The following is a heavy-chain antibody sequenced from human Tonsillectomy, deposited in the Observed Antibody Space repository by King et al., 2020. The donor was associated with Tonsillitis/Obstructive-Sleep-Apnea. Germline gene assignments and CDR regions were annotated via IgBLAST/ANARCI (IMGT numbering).Heavy chain of an antibody. D-gene: IGHD2-2*01. Sequence: VQLVESGGGLVQPGGSLRLSCAASGFAFSAYAMSWVRQAPGKGLEWVSTIGGGGGRTYYADSVKGRFTISRDNSKNTLYLPMNSLGAEATAVYYCAKGFSSSPSCYPSDYWGQGTLVTVSS. CDR2: IGGGGGRT. J-gene: IGHJ4*02. CDR3: AKGFSSSPSCYPSDY. CDR1: GFAFSAYA. V-gene: IGHV3-23*04.